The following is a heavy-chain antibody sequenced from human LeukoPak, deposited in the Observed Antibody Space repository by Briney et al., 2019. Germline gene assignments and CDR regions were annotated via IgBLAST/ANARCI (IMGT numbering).Heavy chain of an antibody. V-gene: IGHV3-30*02. J-gene: IGHJ6*03. CDR2: IRYGGSNK. CDR1: GFTFSSYG. CDR3: AKDSMGAIAAPYYMDV. Sequence: GGSLRLSCAASGFTFSSYGMHWVRQAPGKGLEWVAFIRYGGSNKYYADSVKGRFTISRDNSKNTLYLQMNSLRAEDTAVYYCAKDSMGAIAAPYYMDVWGKGTTVTVSS. D-gene: IGHD6-6*01.